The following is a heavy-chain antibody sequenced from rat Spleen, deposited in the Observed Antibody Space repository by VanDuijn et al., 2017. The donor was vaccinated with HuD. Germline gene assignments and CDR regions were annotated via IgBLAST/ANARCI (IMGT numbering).Heavy chain of an antibody. V-gene: IGHV2-47*01. CDR2: IWSNGGK. J-gene: IGHJ2*01. CDR1: GLSLTSNS. Sequence: QVQLKESGPGLVQPSQTLSLTCTVSGLSLTSNSVSWIRQPPGKGLEWMGVIWSNGGKDYNSAIKSRLSISRDTSKSQVFLKMNSLQTGATAMYVWARGGTIASIFDYWGQGVMVTVSS. D-gene: IGHD1-2*01. CDR3: ARGGTIASIFDY.